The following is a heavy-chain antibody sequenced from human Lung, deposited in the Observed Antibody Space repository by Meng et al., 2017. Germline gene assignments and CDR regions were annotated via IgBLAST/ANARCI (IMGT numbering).Heavy chain of an antibody. CDR2: IYHSGRT. J-gene: IGHJ5*02. CDR3: VRGGQDQAYYDFWSGPFDP. D-gene: IGHD3-3*01. V-gene: IGHV4-4*03. CDR1: GGSISSRNW. Sequence: GQCQESGPGLVKPPGTPSLTCAVFGGSISSRNWWSWVRQSPGKGLEWIGEIYHSGRTNYNPSLESRVTISLDKSQNHFSLKVKSVTAADTAVYYCVRGGQDQAYYDFWSGPFDPWGQGTLVTVSS.